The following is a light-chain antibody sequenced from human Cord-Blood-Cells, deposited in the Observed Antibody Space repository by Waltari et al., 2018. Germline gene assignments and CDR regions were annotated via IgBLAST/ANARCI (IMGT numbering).Light chain of an antibody. J-gene: IGLJ1*01. CDR2: GNS. CDR1: SSNIGAGYD. CDR3: QSYDSSLSGSYV. V-gene: IGLV1-40*01. Sequence: QSVLTQPPSVSGAPGQRVTIPCTGRSSNIGAGYDLHWYQQLPGTAPKLLIYGNSNRPSGVPDRFSGSKSGTSASLAITGLQAEDEADYYCQSYDSSLSGSYVFGTGTKVTVL.